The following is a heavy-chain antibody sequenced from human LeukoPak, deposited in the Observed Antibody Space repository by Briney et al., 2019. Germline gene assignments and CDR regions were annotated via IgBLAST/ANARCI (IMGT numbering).Heavy chain of an antibody. V-gene: IGHV1-69*04. CDR1: VGTFSSYA. CDR3: AATNPLGYCSGGSCCRGDWFDP. Sequence: SVTVSFMASVGTFSSYAISWVRQAPGQGREWMGRIIPILGIANYAQKFQGRVTITADKSTSTAYMELSSLRSEDTAVYYCAATNPLGYCSGGSCCRGDWFDPWGQGTLVTVSS. J-gene: IGHJ5*02. D-gene: IGHD2-15*01. CDR2: IIPILGIA.